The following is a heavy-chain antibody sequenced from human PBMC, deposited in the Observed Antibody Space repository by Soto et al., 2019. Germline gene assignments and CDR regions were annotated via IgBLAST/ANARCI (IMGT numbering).Heavy chain of an antibody. CDR1: GGSISSSSYY. V-gene: IGHV4-39*01. J-gene: IGHJ5*02. Sequence: QLQLQESGPGLVKPSETLSLTCTVSGGSISSSSYYWGWIRQPPGKGLEWIGSIYYSWSTYYNPSLTSRVTISVDTSKNQFSLKMSSVTAADTAVYYCASDWGYENWFDPWGQGTLVTVSS. CDR2: IYYSWST. D-gene: IGHD7-27*01. CDR3: ASDWGYENWFDP.